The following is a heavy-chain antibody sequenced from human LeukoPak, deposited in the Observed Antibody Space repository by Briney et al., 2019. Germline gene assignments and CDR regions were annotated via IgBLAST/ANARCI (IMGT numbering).Heavy chain of an antibody. CDR1: GGSFSGDY. V-gene: IGHV4-34*01. D-gene: IGHD3-10*01. J-gene: IGHJ4*02. CDR2: INHSGST. Sequence: SETLSITCAVYGGSFSGDYWSWIRQPPGKGLEWIGEINHSGSTNYNPSLKSRVTISVDTSKSQFSLKLSSVTAADTAAYYCARGLWFSVYWGQGTLVTVSS. CDR3: ARGLWFSVY.